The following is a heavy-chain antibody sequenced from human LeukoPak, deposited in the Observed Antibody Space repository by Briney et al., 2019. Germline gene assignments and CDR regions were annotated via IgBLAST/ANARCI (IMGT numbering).Heavy chain of an antibody. V-gene: IGHV2-70*11. J-gene: IGHJ4*02. CDR3: ARIYRYCSTTSCYVPDY. CDR2: IDWDDDK. D-gene: IGHD2-2*01. CDR1: GFSLSTSGMC. Sequence: SGPALMKPTQPLTLTCSFSGFSLSTSGMCVSWIRQPPGKALEWLARIDWDDDKYYSTSLKTRLTISKGTSKNQVVLTMTNMDPVDTATYYCARIYRYCSTTSCYVPDYWGQGTLVTVSS.